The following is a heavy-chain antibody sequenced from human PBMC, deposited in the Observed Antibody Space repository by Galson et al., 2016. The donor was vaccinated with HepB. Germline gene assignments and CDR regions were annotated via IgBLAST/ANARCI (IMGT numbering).Heavy chain of an antibody. D-gene: IGHD3-10*01. V-gene: IGHV3-23*01. CDR3: AKDEFRGESGSHQGSYFGMNV. CDR1: GVAFTSYA. CDR2: ITGSGGDT. Sequence: SLRLSCAASGVAFTSYAMTWVRQVPGKGPEWVSSITGSGGDTYYVDSVKGRFSISRDNSKNTLYLQMNNVRAEDTAVYYCAKDEFRGESGSHQGSYFGMNVWGQGTTVTVSS. J-gene: IGHJ6*02.